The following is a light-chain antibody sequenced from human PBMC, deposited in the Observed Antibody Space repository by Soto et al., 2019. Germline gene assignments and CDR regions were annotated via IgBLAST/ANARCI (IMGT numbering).Light chain of an antibody. Sequence: QSVLTQPPSASATPGQRFPTSCPGSSSNIGGYPVNWYQQLPGTAPKLLIHTATQRPSGVPDRFSGSKSGTSASLAISGLQSEDEADYYCAAWDESLSGWVFGGGTKLTVL. V-gene: IGLV1-44*01. CDR2: TAT. CDR1: SSNIGGYP. CDR3: AAWDESLSGWV. J-gene: IGLJ3*02.